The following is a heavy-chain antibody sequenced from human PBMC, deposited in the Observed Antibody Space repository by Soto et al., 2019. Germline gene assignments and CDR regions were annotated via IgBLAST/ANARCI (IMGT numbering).Heavy chain of an antibody. CDR2: IYWDDDK. CDR1: GFSLTTSGVG. J-gene: IGHJ4*02. CDR3: AHRVLRTVFGLVTTTAIYFDF. Sequence: QITLNESGPTVVRPTETLTLTCRFSGFSLTTSGVGVGWIRQSPGKAPEWLALIYWDDDKRYSASLKSRLTITKDTSKNQVVLTVSDLDPTDTATYYCAHRVLRTVFGLVTTTAIYFDFWGQGPPVVVSS. V-gene: IGHV2-5*02. D-gene: IGHD3-3*01.